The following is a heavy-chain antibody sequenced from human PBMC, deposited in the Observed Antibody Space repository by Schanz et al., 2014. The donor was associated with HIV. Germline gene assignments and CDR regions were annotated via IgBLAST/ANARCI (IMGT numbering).Heavy chain of an antibody. CDR2: ISWSSGNI. CDR1: GFTFDDYA. CDR3: ARDSGPGIY. J-gene: IGHJ4*02. D-gene: IGHD3-10*01. V-gene: IGHV3-9*01. Sequence: EIQLVESGGGLVQPGRSLRLSCAASGFTFDDYAMYWVRQAPGKGLEWVSGISWSSGNIGYADSVKGRFTISRDNAKNSLYLQMSSLRADDTAVYYCARDSGPGIYWGQGTLVTVSS.